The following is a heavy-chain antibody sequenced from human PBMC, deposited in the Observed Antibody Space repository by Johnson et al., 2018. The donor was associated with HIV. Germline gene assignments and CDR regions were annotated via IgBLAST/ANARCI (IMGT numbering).Heavy chain of an antibody. V-gene: IGHV3-30*04. CDR3: AREGNYYDSSSHVFDI. D-gene: IGHD3-22*01. Sequence: HVQLVESRGGVVQPGRSLRLSCAASEFPFSSYAMHWVRQAPGKGLEWVAVISYHGSNKYYADSVKGRFSISRDNSKNTLYLQMNSLRAEDTAVYYCAREGNYYDSSSHVFDIWGQGTMVTVSS. CDR1: EFPFSSYA. J-gene: IGHJ3*02. CDR2: ISYHGSNK.